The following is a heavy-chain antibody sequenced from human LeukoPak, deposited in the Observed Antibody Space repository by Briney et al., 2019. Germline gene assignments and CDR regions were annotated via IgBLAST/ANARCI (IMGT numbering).Heavy chain of an antibody. D-gene: IGHD2-2*01. V-gene: IGHV3-7*03. Sequence: GGSLRLSCAASGFTFSSYWMSWVRQAPGKGLEWVANIKQDGSEKYYVDSVKGRFTISRDNAKNSLYLQMNSLRAEDTAVYYCARHPHIAVVPATMFDYWGQGTLVTVSS. CDR3: ARHPHIAVVPATMFDY. CDR1: GFTFSSYW. J-gene: IGHJ4*02. CDR2: IKQDGSEK.